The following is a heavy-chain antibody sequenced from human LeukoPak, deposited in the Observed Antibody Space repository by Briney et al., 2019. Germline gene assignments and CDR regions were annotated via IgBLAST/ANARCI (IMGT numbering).Heavy chain of an antibody. J-gene: IGHJ5*02. D-gene: IGHD2-2*01. CDR1: GGSMSNHY. CDR3: AREDGYCSSTSCHNRFDP. V-gene: IGHV4-59*11. Sequence: SETLSLTCTVSGGSMSNHYWSWIRQPPGKGLEWIGYIYYIGSTNYNPSLKSRVTISVDTSKNQFSLKLSSVTAADTAVYYCAREDGYCSSTSCHNRFDPWGQGTLVTVSS. CDR2: IYYIGST.